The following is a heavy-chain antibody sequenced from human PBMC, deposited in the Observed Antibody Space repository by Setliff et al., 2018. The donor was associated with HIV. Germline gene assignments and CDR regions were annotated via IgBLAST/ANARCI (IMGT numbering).Heavy chain of an antibody. D-gene: IGHD3-22*01. J-gene: IGHJ3*02. CDR1: GYSISSGSYY. CDR3: ARRGITMIVVGSDAFDI. Sequence: TSETLSLTCTVSGYSISSGSYYWGWIRQPPGKGLEWIGSIYYSGSTYYNPSLKSRVTISVDTSKNQFSLKLSSVTAADTAVYYCARRGITMIVVGSDAFDIWGQGTMVTVTS. CDR2: IYYSGST. V-gene: IGHV4-39*01.